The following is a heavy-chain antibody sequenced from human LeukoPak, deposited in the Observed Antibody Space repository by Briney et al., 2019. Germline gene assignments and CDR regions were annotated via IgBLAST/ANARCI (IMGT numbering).Heavy chain of an antibody. V-gene: IGHV4-39*01. CDR3: ARHAEYNSGWHFYLDH. CDR1: GVSTTNGIYY. CDR2: VHNVGST. D-gene: IGHD6-19*01. J-gene: IGHJ4*02. Sequence: SETLSLTCTVSGVSTTNGIYYWARIRQPPGKGLEWIGSVHNVGSTYYNLSLRSRVTMSIDTSKNQFSLRLNSVTAADTAVYYCARHAEYNSGWHFYLDHWGQGILVTVSS.